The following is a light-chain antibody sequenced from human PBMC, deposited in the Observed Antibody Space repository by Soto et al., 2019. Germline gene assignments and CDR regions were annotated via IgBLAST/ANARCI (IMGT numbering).Light chain of an antibody. V-gene: IGKV3-15*01. CDR1: QSVNSN. CDR2: VAS. J-gene: IGKJ4*01. CDR3: QQYNVWPLT. Sequence: MTQSPVTLSVSPGDRATLSCRASQSVNSNLAWYQQKPGQTPKLLIYVASTRATGIPARFSGSGSGTEFTLTISSLQSEDFAVYYCQQYNVWPLTFGGGTKVEFK.